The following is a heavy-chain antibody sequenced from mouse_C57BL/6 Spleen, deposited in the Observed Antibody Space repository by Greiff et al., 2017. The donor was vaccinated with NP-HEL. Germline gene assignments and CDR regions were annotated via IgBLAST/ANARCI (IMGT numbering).Heavy chain of an antibody. J-gene: IGHJ2*01. CDR1: GFTFSDYG. V-gene: IGHV5-17*01. Sequence: EVKLMESGGGLVKPGGSLKLSCAASGFTFSDYGMHWVRQAPEKGLEWVAYISSGSSTIYYADTVKGRFTISRDNAKNTLFLQMTSLRSEDTAMYYCARRLPSGYFDYWGQGTTLTVSS. CDR2: ISSGSSTI. CDR3: ARRLPSGYFDY. D-gene: IGHD2-2*01.